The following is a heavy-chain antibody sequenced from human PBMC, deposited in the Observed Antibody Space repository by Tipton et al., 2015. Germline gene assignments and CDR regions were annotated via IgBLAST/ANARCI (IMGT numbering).Heavy chain of an antibody. CDR1: GGSISSSSYY. V-gene: IGHV4-39*07. Sequence: TLSLTCTVSGGSISSSSYYWGWIRQPPGKGLEWIGSIYYSGSTYYNPSLKSRVTILVDTTQNQVSLRLTSVTAADTAVYYCASGCINFSCYYWFDPWGPGTLVTVSS. CDR2: IYYSGST. D-gene: IGHD2-21*01. CDR3: ASGCINFSCYYWFDP. J-gene: IGHJ5*02.